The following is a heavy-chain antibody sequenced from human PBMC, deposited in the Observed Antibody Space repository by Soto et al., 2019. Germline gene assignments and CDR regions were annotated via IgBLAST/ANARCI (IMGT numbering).Heavy chain of an antibody. V-gene: IGHV3-23*01. CDR2: ISGSGGST. CDR1: GFTFSSYA. D-gene: IGHD3-3*01. J-gene: IGHJ6*02. CDR3: AGGANYDFWSGYYYYGMDV. Sequence: GGSLRLSCAASGFTFSSYAMSWVRQAPWKVLEWVSAISGSGGSTYYADSVKGRFTISRDNSKNTLYLQMNSLRAEDTAVYYCAGGANYDFWSGYYYYGMDVWGQGTTATVSS.